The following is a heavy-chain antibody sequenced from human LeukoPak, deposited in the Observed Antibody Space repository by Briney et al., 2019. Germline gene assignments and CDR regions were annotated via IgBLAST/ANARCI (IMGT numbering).Heavy chain of an antibody. CDR3: ARGAVAGTNWYFDY. CDR2: IGNKVRGYTT. Sequence: GGSLRLSCAASGFIFSDHYMDWVRQAPGRGLEWVARIGNKVRGYTTEYAASVQGRFTISRDDTSNSLYLQMSSLKTEDTAVYFCARGAVAGTNWYFDYWGQGTLVAVSS. CDR1: GFIFSDHY. D-gene: IGHD6-19*01. J-gene: IGHJ4*02. V-gene: IGHV3-72*01.